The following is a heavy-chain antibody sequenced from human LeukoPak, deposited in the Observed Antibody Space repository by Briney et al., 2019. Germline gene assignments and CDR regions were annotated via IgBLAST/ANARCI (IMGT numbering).Heavy chain of an antibody. CDR2: IYYSGST. J-gene: IGHJ3*02. CDR1: GGSISSSSYY. Sequence: SETLSLTCTVPGGSISSSSYYWGWIRQPPGKGLEWIGSIYYSGSTYYNPSLKSRVTISVDTSKNQFSLKLSSVTAADTAVYYCARDRLLWFGELRGSFDIWGQGTMVTVSS. D-gene: IGHD3-10*01. CDR3: ARDRLLWFGELRGSFDI. V-gene: IGHV4-39*07.